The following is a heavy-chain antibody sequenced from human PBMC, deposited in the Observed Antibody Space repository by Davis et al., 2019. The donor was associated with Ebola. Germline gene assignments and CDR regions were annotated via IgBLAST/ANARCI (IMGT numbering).Heavy chain of an antibody. CDR1: GYTFTSYG. D-gene: IGHD6-13*01. Sequence: AASVKVSCKASGYTFTSYGISWVRQAPGQGLEWMGWISAYNGNTNYAQKFQGRVTMTRNTSISTAYMELSSLRSEDTAVYYCARYGSSWYGNPYYYYGMDVWGQGTTVTVSS. CDR3: ARYGSSWYGNPYYYYGMDV. V-gene: IGHV1-18*01. CDR2: ISAYNGNT. J-gene: IGHJ6*02.